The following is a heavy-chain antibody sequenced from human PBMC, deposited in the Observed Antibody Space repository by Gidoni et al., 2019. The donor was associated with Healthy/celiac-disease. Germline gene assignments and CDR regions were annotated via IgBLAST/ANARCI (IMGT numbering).Heavy chain of an antibody. CDR2: INPSGGST. V-gene: IGHV1-46*01. CDR1: GYTFTSYY. J-gene: IGHJ1*01. D-gene: IGHD3-22*01. Sequence: QVQLVQSGAEAKKPGASVKVSCKASGYTFTSYYMHWVRQAPGQGLEWMGIINPSGGSTSYAQKFQGRVTMTRDTSTSTVYMELSSLRSEDTAVYYCARDQYDSSGYPGGPFQHWGQGTLVTVSS. CDR3: ARDQYDSSGYPGGPFQH.